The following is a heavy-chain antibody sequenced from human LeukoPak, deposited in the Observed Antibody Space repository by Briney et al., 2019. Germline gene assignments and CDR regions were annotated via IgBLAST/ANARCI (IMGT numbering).Heavy chain of an antibody. Sequence: ASVKVSCKASGGTFSSYTISWVRQAPGQGLEWMGRIIPILGIANYAQKFQGRVTITADKSTSTAYMELSSLRSEDTAVYYCARQDLRVLGGDAFDIWGQGTMVTVFS. D-gene: IGHD2-8*01. CDR1: GGTFSSYT. V-gene: IGHV1-69*02. J-gene: IGHJ3*02. CDR2: IIPILGIA. CDR3: ARQDLRVLGGDAFDI.